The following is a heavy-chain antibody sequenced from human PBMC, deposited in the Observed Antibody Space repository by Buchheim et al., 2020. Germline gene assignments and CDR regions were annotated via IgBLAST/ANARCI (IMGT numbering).Heavy chain of an antibody. J-gene: IGHJ6*02. V-gene: IGHV4-31*03. Sequence: QVQLQESGPGLVKPSQTLSLTCTVSGGSISSGGYYWSWIRQHPGKGLECIGYIHYSGSTYYNPSLKSRVTISVDTSKNQFSLKLSSVTAADTAVYYCARDLGITIFGVVTPSYGMDVWGQGTT. CDR2: IHYSGST. D-gene: IGHD3-3*01. CDR1: GGSISSGGYY. CDR3: ARDLGITIFGVVTPSYGMDV.